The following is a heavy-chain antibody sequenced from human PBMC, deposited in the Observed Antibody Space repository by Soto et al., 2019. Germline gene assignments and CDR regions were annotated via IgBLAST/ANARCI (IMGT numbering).Heavy chain of an antibody. V-gene: IGHV1-2*02. CDR1: GYTFTAYN. CDR3: ARVFSMARGAPLGY. Sequence: ASVKVSCKASGYTFTAYNIHWVRQAAGQGLEWMGWINPNSGDTKYAQKFEGRVTMTRDTSTSTAYMELSGLRSDDTAVYYCARVFSMARGAPLGYWGQRALVNVSS. CDR2: INPNSGDT. J-gene: IGHJ4*02. D-gene: IGHD3-3*02.